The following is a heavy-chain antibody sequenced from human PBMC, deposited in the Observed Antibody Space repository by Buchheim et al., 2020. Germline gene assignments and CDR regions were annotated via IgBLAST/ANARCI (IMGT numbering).Heavy chain of an antibody. CDR2: ISGSGGST. J-gene: IGHJ6*03. V-gene: IGHV3-23*01. D-gene: IGHD5-18*01. CDR1: GFTFSSYA. Sequence: EVQLLESGGGLVQPGGSLRLSCAASGFTFSSYAMSWVRQAPGKGLEWVSAISGSGGSTYYADSVKGRFTISRDNSKNTLYLQMNSLRAGDTGVYYCAKDRKEIQLWSKVYYYCYYMDVWGKGTT. CDR3: AKDRKEIQLWSKVYYYCYYMDV.